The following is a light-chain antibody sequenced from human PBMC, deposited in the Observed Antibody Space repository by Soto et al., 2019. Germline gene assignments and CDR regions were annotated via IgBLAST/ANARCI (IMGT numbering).Light chain of an antibody. J-gene: IGKJ4*01. Sequence: DIQMTQSPSTLSAPVGDRVTITCRASQSVSDWLAWYQQKPGKAPKLLIYDASSLESGVPSRFSGSGSGTEFTLTISSLQPDDFATYYCQQYNSHLLTFGGGTKVGIK. CDR1: QSVSDW. CDR3: QQYNSHLLT. V-gene: IGKV1-5*01. CDR2: DAS.